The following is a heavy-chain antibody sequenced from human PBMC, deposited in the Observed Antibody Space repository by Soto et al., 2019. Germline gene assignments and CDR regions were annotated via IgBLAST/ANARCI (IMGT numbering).Heavy chain of an antibody. CDR3: AKGFSYSVIDY. V-gene: IGHV3-30*18. Sequence: QVQLVESGGGVVQPGRSLRLSCAASGFTFSTYGMHWVRQAPGKGLEWVAVISYDGSNNYYADSVKGRFTISRDNSKNTLYLQMSSLRAEDTAVYYCAKGFSYSVIDYWGQGTLVNVSS. CDR1: GFTFSTYG. CDR2: ISYDGSNN. J-gene: IGHJ4*02. D-gene: IGHD5-18*01.